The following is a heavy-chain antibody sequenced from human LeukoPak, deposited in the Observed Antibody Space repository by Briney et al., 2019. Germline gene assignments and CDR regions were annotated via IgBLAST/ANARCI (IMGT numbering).Heavy chain of an antibody. V-gene: IGHV3-48*02. Sequence: GGSLRLSCAASGFTFSSYTMNWVRQAPGKGLQWVSTVSASSDIHYSDSEKGRFTISRDNARNSLYLQMNSLRDEDTAVYYCARDALHTAPFDYWGQGTLVTVSS. CDR3: ARDALHTAPFDY. CDR2: VSASSDI. D-gene: IGHD5-18*01. J-gene: IGHJ4*02. CDR1: GFTFSSYT.